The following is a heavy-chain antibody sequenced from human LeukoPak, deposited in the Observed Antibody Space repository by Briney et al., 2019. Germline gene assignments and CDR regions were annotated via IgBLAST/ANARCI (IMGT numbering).Heavy chain of an antibody. V-gene: IGHV4-59*11. D-gene: IGHD3-10*01. CDR1: GASISSHF. CDR2: VHYTGST. CDR3: ARGGYYGSGNDFRFDP. J-gene: IGHJ5*02. Sequence: SETLSLTCTVSGASISSHFWSWIRQPPGKGLEWIAYVHYTGSTNYNPSLKSRVTISVDTSKNQFSLKLNSVTAADTAVYYCARGGYYGSGNDFRFDPWGQGTLVTVSS.